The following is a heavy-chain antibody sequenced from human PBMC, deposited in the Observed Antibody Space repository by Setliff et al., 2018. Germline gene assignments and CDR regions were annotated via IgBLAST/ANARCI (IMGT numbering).Heavy chain of an antibody. Sequence: GESLKISCKDSASTFSNYWIVWVRQMPGKGLEWMGMSYPDDSDTKYHPSCQVQVTISADKSISTAYLQWSSLKASDTAMYYCARALYPSSFIGHNWFDPWGQGTLVTVSS. CDR3: ARALYPSSFIGHNWFDP. D-gene: IGHD2-2*01. V-gene: IGHV5-51*01. J-gene: IGHJ5*02. CDR2: SYPDDSDT. CDR1: ASTFSNYW.